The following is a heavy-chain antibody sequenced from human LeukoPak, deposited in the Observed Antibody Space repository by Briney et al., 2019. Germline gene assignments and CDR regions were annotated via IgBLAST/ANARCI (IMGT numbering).Heavy chain of an antibody. D-gene: IGHD1-20*01. J-gene: IGHJ6*03. CDR3: ARDRTLSITGTPFPLYYYYMDV. CDR1: GGTFSGYA. V-gene: IGHV1-69*13. Sequence: GASVKVSCKASGGTFSGYAISWVRQAPGQGLEWMGGIIPIFGTANYAQKFQGRVTITADESTSTAYMELSSLRSEDTAVYYCARDRTLSITGTPFPLYYYYMDVWGKGTTVTVSS. CDR2: IIPIFGTA.